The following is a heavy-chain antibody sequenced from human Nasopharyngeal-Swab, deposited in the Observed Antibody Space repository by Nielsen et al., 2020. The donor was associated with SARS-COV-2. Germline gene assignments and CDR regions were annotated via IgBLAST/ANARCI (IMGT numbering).Heavy chain of an antibody. CDR2: IDPSDSYT. CDR1: GYSFTSYW. Sequence: GGSLRLSCKGSGYSFTSYWISWVRQMPGKGLEWMGRIDPSDSYTNYSPSFQGHVTISADKSISTAYLQWSSLKASGTAMYYCARSTGYYYYGMDVWGQGTTVTVSS. CDR3: ARSTGYYYYGMDV. D-gene: IGHD4-17*01. V-gene: IGHV5-10-1*01. J-gene: IGHJ6*02.